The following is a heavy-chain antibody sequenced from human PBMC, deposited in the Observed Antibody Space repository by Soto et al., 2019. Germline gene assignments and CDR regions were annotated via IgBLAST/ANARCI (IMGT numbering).Heavy chain of an antibody. Sequence: QVQLVQSGAEVKKPGSSVKVSCKASGGTFSSYAISWVRQAPGQGLEWMGGIIPIFGTANYAQKFQGRVTITANKSTSIADMVRSSLRSEDTAVYYCTRSPPFYIVVLVAAPHAFEIWGQGTMVTVSS. CDR2: IIPIFGTA. CDR3: TRSPPFYIVVLVAAPHAFEI. D-gene: IGHD2-15*01. CDR1: GGTFSSYA. J-gene: IGHJ3*02. V-gene: IGHV1-69*06.